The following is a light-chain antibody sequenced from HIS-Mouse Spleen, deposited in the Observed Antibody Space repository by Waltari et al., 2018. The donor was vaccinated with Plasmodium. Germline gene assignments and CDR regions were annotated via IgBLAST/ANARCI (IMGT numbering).Light chain of an antibody. CDR2: GAS. CDR3: QQYNNWPFT. Sequence: EIVMTQSPATLSVSPGERATLSCRASQSVSSNLTWYQQKPGQAPRPLIYGASTRATGIPARFSGSGSGTEFTLTISSLQSEDFAVYYCQQYNNWPFTFGPGTKWISN. CDR1: QSVSSN. J-gene: IGKJ3*01. V-gene: IGKV3-15*01.